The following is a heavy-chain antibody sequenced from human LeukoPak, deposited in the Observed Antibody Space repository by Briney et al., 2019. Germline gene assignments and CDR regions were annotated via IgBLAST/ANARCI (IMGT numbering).Heavy chain of an antibody. V-gene: IGHV4-39*07. CDR2: MYYSGST. D-gene: IGHD3-10*01. CDR3: ARRRSGTFSRGFDP. CDR1: SGSIRSSSYY. Sequence: PSETLSLTCTVSSGSIRSSSYYWGWIRQPPGKGLEWIASMYYSGSTYYNPSLKSRVTISVDTSKNQFSLKLSSVTAADTAVYYCARRRSGTFSRGFDPWGQGTLVTVSS. J-gene: IGHJ5*02.